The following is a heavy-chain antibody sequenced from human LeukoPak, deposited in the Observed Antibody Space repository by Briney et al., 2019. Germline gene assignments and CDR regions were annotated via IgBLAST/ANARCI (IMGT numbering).Heavy chain of an antibody. D-gene: IGHD2-2*01. CDR3: ARARRTAVPAAMTLGP. CDR1: GYTFTGYY. J-gene: IGHJ5*02. Sequence: ASVKVSCKASGYTFTGYYMHWVRQAPGQGLEWMGWINPNSGGTNYAQKFQGRVTMTRDTSISTAYMELSRLRSDDTAVYYCARARRTAVPAAMTLGPWGQGTLVTVSS. V-gene: IGHV1-2*02. CDR2: INPNSGGT.